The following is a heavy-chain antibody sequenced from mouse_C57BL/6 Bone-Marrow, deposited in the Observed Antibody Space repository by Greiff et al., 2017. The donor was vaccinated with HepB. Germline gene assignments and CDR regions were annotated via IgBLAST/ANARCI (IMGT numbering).Heavy chain of an antibody. CDR2: INPSSGYT. J-gene: IGHJ3*01. Sequence: QVQLQQSGAELARPGASVKMSCKASGYTFTSYTMHWVKQRPGQGLEWIGYINPSSGYTKYNQKFKDKATLTADKSSNTAYMQLSSLTSEDSAVYYCARKTGRAWFAYWGQGTLVTVSA. CDR3: ARKTGRAWFAY. V-gene: IGHV1-4*01. CDR1: GYTFTSYT. D-gene: IGHD3-1*01.